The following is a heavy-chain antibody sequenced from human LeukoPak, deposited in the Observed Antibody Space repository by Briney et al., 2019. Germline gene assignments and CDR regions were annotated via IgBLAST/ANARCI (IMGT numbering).Heavy chain of an antibody. CDR3: ARGRDGYNYRSPLDY. V-gene: IGHV1-69*13. CDR1: GNTITDYY. D-gene: IGHD5-24*01. CDR2: IIPTFGTA. Sequence: PGASVKVSCKASGNTITDYYMQWVRQAPGQGLEWMGGIIPTFGTANYAQKFQGRVTITADESTSTAYMELSSLRSEDTAVYYCARGRDGYNYRSPLDYWGQGTLVTVSS. J-gene: IGHJ4*02.